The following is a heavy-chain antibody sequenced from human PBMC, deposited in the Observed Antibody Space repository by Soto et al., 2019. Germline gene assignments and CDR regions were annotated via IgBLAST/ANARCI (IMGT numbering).Heavy chain of an antibody. V-gene: IGHV3-33*01. CDR1: GVKFRNNG. Sequence: PGGSLRLSCAAPGVKFRNNGSHWVRQAPGKGLEWLAVIWFDGSKKYYADSVKGRFTISRDNSKNTVYLDMNSLTADDPGVFYCARAHTMMILDRFDPWGHGSLVTV. CDR3: ARAHTMMILDRFDP. D-gene: IGHD3-22*01. CDR2: IWFDGSKK. J-gene: IGHJ5*02.